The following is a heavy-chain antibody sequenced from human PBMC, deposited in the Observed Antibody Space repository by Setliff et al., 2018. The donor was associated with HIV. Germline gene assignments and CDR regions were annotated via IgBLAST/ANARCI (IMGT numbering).Heavy chain of an antibody. CDR3: AKSALLWFGTSNWFDS. D-gene: IGHD3-10*01. V-gene: IGHV3-74*01. CDR1: GFTFSSYW. J-gene: IGHJ5*01. CDR2: INSDGSNT. Sequence: GSLRLSCAASGFTFSSYWMHWVRQAPGKGLVWVSRINSDGSNTDYADSVKGRFTISRDNAKNTLYLQMNSLRAEDTAVYHCAKSALLWFGTSNWFDSWGQGTLVTVSS.